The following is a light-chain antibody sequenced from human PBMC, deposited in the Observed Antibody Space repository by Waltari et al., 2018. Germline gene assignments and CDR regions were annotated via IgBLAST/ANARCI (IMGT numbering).Light chain of an antibody. CDR1: QGINNY. CDR2: GAS. CDR3: LQYSSYPLT. J-gene: IGKJ5*01. V-gene: IGKV1-16*02. Sequence: DIQMTQSPSSLSASVADRVTITCRASQGINNYLAWFQKKPGKGPKSLIYGASSLQSGVPSKFSGSGSGTDFTLTISSLQPEDFATYYCLQYSSYPLTFGQGTRLEIK.